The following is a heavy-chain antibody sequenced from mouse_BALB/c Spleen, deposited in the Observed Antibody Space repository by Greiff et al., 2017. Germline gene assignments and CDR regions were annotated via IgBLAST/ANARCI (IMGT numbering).Heavy chain of an antibody. D-gene: IGHD1-1*01. J-gene: IGHJ4*01. V-gene: IGHV5-9-1*01. Sequence: DVMLVESGGGLVKPGGSLKLSCAASGFTFSSYAMSWVRQTPEKRLEWVATISSGGSYTYYPDSVKGRFTISRDNARNILYLQMSSLRSEDTAMYYCARGRKVVDAMDYWGQGTSVTVSS. CDR2: ISSGGSYT. CDR1: GFTFSSYA. CDR3: ARGRKVVDAMDY.